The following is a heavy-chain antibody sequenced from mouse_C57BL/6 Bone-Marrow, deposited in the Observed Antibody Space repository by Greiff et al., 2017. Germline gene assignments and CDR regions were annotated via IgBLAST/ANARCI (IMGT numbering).Heavy chain of an antibody. CDR1: GYSITSGYY. CDR3: ARAYGSPYYCDY. CDR2: ISYDGSN. D-gene: IGHD1-1*01. Sequence: EVKLVESGPGLVKPSQSLSLTCSVTGYSITSGYYWNWIRQFPGNKLEWMGYISYDGSNNYNPSLKNRISITRDTSKNQFFLKLNSVTTEDTATYYWARAYGSPYYCDYWGQGTTLTVSS. V-gene: IGHV3-6*01. J-gene: IGHJ2*01.